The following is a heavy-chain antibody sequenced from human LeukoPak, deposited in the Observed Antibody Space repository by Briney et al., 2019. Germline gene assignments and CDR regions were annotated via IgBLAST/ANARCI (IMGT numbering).Heavy chain of an antibody. CDR1: GFTFSDYY. J-gene: IGHJ4*02. Sequence: GSLRLSCAASGFTFSDYYMSWIRQAPGKGLEWVSYISSSGSTIYYADSVKGRFTISGDNAKNTLYLQMNSLRAEDTAVYYCAKEDYYGSGRRSIDYWGQGTLVTVSS. CDR2: ISSSGSTI. V-gene: IGHV3-11*01. D-gene: IGHD3-10*01. CDR3: AKEDYYGSGRRSIDY.